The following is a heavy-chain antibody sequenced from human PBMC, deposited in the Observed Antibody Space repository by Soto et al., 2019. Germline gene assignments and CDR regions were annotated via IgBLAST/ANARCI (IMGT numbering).Heavy chain of an antibody. D-gene: IGHD3-16*01. CDR2: MNDFGRT. J-gene: IGHJ5*02. V-gene: IGHV4-59*01. CDR3: ARSFCRDAVRCNWFDP. Sequence: QVQLQESGPGLVKSSETLSLTCTVSGASSSSYYWRWIRQPPGKGLEWIGYMNDFGRTIYNPSLKSRVTISLDTSKNQFSLKLTSVIAADTAVYYCARSFCRDAVRCNWFDPWGQGTLVTVSS. CDR1: GASSSSYY.